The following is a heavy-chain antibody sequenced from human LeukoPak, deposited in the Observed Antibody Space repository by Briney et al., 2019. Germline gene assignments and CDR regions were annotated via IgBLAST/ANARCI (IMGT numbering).Heavy chain of an antibody. CDR2: IFYSGST. CDR1: GGSISSSTYY. J-gene: IGHJ4*02. CDR3: ARFCREGPQRGFDY. Sequence: SETLSLTCTVSGGSISSSTYYWGWVRQPPGKGLEWIVSIFYSGSTYYNPSLKSRVTISVDTSKNQFSLKLSSVTAADTAVYYCARFCREGPQRGFDYWGQGTLVIVSS. V-gene: IGHV4-39*01.